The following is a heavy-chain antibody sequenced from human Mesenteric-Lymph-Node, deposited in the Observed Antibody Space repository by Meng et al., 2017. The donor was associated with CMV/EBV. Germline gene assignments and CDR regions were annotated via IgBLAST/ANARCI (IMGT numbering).Heavy chain of an antibody. D-gene: IGHD3-10*01. CDR3: AKNTGYGSGYAMDV. CDR1: GFTFHDYT. CDR2: ISWDGDNT. J-gene: IGHJ6*02. Sequence: GGSLRLSCAASGFTFHDYTMHWVRQVPGKGLEWVSLISWDGDNTYYADSVKGRVTISRDNSKDTLYLQMNSLRTEDTALYYCAKNTGYGSGYAMDVWGLGTTVTVSS. V-gene: IGHV3-43*01.